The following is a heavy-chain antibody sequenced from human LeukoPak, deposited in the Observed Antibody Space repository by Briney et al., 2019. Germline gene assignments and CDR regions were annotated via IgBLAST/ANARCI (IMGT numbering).Heavy chain of an antibody. J-gene: IGHJ4*02. V-gene: IGHV1-69*13. Sequence: SVKVSCKASGGTFSSYAISWVRQAPGQGLEWMGGIIPIFGTANYAQKFQGRVTITADESTSTAYMELSSLRSEDTVVYYCARLNVDYYDSSGYQDYWGQGTLVTVSS. CDR2: IIPIFGTA. D-gene: IGHD3-22*01. CDR3: ARLNVDYYDSSGYQDY. CDR1: GGTFSSYA.